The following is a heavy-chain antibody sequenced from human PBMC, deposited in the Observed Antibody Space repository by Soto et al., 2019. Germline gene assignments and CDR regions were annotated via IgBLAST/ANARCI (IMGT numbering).Heavy chain of an antibody. V-gene: IGHV1-69*13. CDR3: ARDHVRGYYDSSGYYYAATDY. D-gene: IGHD3-22*01. Sequence: SAKVSFKASGGTFSSYAISWVRQAPGQGLEWMGGIIPIFGTANYAQKFQGRVTITADESTSTAYMELSSLRSEDTAVYYCARDHVRGYYDSSGYYYAATDYWGQGTLVSVSS. J-gene: IGHJ4*02. CDR2: IIPIFGTA. CDR1: GGTFSSYA.